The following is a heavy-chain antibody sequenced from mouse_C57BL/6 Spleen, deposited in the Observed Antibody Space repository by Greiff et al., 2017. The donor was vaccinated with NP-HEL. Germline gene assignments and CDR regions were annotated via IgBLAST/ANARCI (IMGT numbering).Heavy chain of an antibody. J-gene: IGHJ2*01. Sequence: VQLQQSGPELVKPGDSVKISCKASGYSFTGYFMNWVMQSHGKSLEWIGRINPYNGDTFYNQKFKGKATLTVNKSASTAQMELQSLTAEDSAVYYCARSGGYLDYWGRGTTLTVSS. V-gene: IGHV1-20*01. D-gene: IGHD4-1*01. CDR3: ARSGGYLDY. CDR1: GYSFTGYF. CDR2: INPYNGDT.